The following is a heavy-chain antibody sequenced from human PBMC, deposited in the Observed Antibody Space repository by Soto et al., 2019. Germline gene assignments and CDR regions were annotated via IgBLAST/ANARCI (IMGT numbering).Heavy chain of an antibody. CDR1: GGSFSGYY. Sequence: SETLSLTCAVYGGSFSGYYWSWIRQPPGKGLEWIGEMNHSGSTNYNPSLKRRVTISVDTSKNQFSLKLSSVTAADTAVYYCARGITMVRGANLYYMDVWGKGTTVTVSS. CDR2: MNHSGST. V-gene: IGHV4-34*01. CDR3: ARGITMVRGANLYYMDV. D-gene: IGHD3-10*01. J-gene: IGHJ6*03.